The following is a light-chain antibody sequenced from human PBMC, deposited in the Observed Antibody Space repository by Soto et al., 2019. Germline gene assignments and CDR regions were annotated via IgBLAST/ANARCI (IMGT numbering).Light chain of an antibody. CDR2: GNS. CDR3: QSYDSSLSGYV. Sequence: QPVLTQPXSXSXXPXQXVTIXCTGSXSNIGAGYDVHWYQQLPGTAPKLLIYGNSNRPSGVPDRFSGSKSGTSASLAITGLQAEDEADYYCQSYDSSLSGYVFGTGTKLTVL. CDR1: XSNIGAGYD. V-gene: IGLV1-40*01. J-gene: IGLJ1*01.